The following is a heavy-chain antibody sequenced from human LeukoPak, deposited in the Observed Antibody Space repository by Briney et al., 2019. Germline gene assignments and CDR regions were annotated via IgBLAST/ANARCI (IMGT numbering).Heavy chain of an antibody. CDR2: INWNGGST. CDR1: GFTFDDYG. CDR3: ARRRVTVVRGVDITSYYFDY. J-gene: IGHJ4*02. D-gene: IGHD3-10*01. V-gene: IGHV3-20*04. Sequence: GGSLRLSCAASGFTFDDYGMSWVRQAPGKGLEWVSGINWNGGSTGYADSVKGRFTISRDNARNSLYLQMNSLGAEDTALYFCARRRVTVVRGVDITSYYFDYWGQGTLVTVSS.